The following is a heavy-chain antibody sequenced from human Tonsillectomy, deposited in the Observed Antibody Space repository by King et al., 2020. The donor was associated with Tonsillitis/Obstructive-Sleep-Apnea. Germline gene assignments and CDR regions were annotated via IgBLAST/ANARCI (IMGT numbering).Heavy chain of an antibody. D-gene: IGHD4-11*01. CDR3: ARDPDYNNRRGGFDY. V-gene: IGHV3-9*01. Sequence: VQLVESGGGLVQPGRSLRLYCAASGFTFEDYAMHWVRQAPGKGLEWVSGISWNSGSRGYADSVKGRFTISRDNVKNSTYLQMNSLRPGDTALYYCARDPDYNNRRGGFDYWGQGTLVTVSS. J-gene: IGHJ4*02. CDR2: ISWNSGSR. CDR1: GFTFEDYA.